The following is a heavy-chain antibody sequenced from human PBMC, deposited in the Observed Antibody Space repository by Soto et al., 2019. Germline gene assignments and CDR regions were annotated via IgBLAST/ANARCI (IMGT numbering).Heavy chain of an antibody. CDR2: ISSNGGST. CDR3: ARAGGSYWEYYFDY. CDR1: GFTFSSYA. J-gene: IGHJ4*02. V-gene: IGHV3-64*01. Sequence: GGSLRLSCAASGFTFSSYAMHWVRQAPGKGLEYVSAISSNGGSTYYANSVKGRFTISRDNSKNTLYLQMGSLRAEDMAVYYCARAGGSYWEYYFDYWGQGTLVTVSS. D-gene: IGHD1-26*01.